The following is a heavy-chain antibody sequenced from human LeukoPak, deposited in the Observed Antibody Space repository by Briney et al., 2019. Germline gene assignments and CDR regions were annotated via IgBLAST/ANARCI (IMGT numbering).Heavy chain of an antibody. CDR1: GGSISTHP. J-gene: IGHJ6*03. Sequence: SETLSLTCTVSGGSISTHPPRSTRHPPPPRPPRPPSIHHSGSTDYNPSLKGRDTISVDTSKNQFSLNLSSVTAADTAVYSCARASGSSWYERRLHAYYYYMDVWGKGTTVTVSS. CDR2: IHHSGST. CDR3: ARASGSSWYERRLHAYYYYMDV. D-gene: IGHD6-13*01. V-gene: IGHV4-59*11.